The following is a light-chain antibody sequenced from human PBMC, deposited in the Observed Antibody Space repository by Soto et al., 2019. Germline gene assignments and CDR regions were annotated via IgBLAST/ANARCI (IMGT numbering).Light chain of an antibody. V-gene: IGKV3-11*01. CDR1: QIVSRH. J-gene: IGKJ2*01. CDR2: DIS. CDR3: QQRSYWPRNT. Sequence: EIVLTQSPATVSLSPGERATLSCRASQIVSRHLAWYQQKPGQPPSLLIYDISNRDTGIPARFSGSGSGTDFTLTISSLKPEDSAVYYCQQRSYWPRNTFGQGTKLEIK.